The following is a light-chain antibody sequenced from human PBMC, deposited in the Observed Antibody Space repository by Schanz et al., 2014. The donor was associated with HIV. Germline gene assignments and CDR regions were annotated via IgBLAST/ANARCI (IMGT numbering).Light chain of an antibody. J-gene: IGLJ2*01. CDR1: SSDVGGYNY. Sequence: QSALTQPASVSGSPGQSITIPCTGTSSDVGGYNYLPWYQQHPGKAPKLMIYEVSKRPSGISNRFSGSKSANTASLTISGLQTEDEADYYCCSYTNTNTLLFGGGTKVTVL. V-gene: IGLV2-14*01. CDR3: CSYTNTNTLL. CDR2: EVS.